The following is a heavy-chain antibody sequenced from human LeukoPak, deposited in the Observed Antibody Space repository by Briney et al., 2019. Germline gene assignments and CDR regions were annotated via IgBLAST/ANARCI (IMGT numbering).Heavy chain of an antibody. CDR2: ISPYRGDT. Sequence: ASVKVSCKASGYIFNNYGISWVRQAPGQGLEWMEWISPYRGDTEYAQRSQGRVTMTTDTSTSTAYMEVRSLRSDDTAVYYCARQVLIVGGRYGMDVWGQGTTVTVSS. CDR3: ARQVLIVGGRYGMDV. CDR1: GYIFNNYG. J-gene: IGHJ6*02. V-gene: IGHV1-18*01. D-gene: IGHD3-22*01.